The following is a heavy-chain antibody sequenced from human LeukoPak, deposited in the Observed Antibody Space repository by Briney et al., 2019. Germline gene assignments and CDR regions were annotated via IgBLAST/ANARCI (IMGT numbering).Heavy chain of an antibody. J-gene: IGHJ4*02. CDR1: GYTFTGYY. CDR2: INPNSGGT. D-gene: IGHD5-18*01. Sequence: ASVMVSCKASGYTFTGYYMHWVRQAPGQGLEWMGWINPNSGGTNYAQKFQGRVTMTRDTSISTAYMELSRLRSDDTAVYYCARDLAVTATDFFDYWGQGTLVTVSS. CDR3: ARDLAVTATDFFDY. V-gene: IGHV1-2*02.